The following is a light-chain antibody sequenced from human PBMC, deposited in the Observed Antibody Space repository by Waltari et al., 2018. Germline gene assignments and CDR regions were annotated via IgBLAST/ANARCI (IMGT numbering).Light chain of an antibody. V-gene: IGKV3-15*01. CDR2: DAS. Sequence: EIVVTQSPATLSVSPGEGATPSCRASETIKTNFAWYQQKPGQAPRLLIYDASTRATGIPARFSGSGSGTEFTLTISSLQSEDFAIYFCQQYNEWPPISTFGQGTNLEIK. J-gene: IGKJ2*01. CDR3: QQYNEWPPIST. CDR1: ETIKTN.